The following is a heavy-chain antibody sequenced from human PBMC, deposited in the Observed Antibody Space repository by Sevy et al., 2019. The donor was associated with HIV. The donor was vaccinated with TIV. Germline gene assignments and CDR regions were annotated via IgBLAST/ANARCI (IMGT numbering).Heavy chain of an antibody. CDR3: ARHEKTATTYYYDSSGYTRSFDY. Sequence: SETLSLTCTVSGGSISSSSYYWGWIRQPPGKGLEWIGSIYYSGSTYYNPSLKSRVTISVDTSKNQFSLKLSSVTAADTAVYYCARHEKTATTYYYDSSGYTRSFDYWGQGTLVTVSS. J-gene: IGHJ4*02. V-gene: IGHV4-39*01. CDR1: GGSISSSSYY. D-gene: IGHD3-22*01. CDR2: IYYSGST.